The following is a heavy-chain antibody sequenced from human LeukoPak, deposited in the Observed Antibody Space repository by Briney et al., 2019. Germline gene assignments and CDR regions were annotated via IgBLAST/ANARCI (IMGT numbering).Heavy chain of an antibody. CDR1: GGSISSYY. D-gene: IGHD7-27*01. CDR3: ARGPTGDRLHWFDP. CDR2: ISYSGST. V-gene: IGHV4-59*01. J-gene: IGHJ5*02. Sequence: PSQTLSLTCTVSGGSISSYYWSWIRQPPEKGLEWIGYISYSGSTNYNPSLKSRITISVDTSKNQFSLKLSSVTAADTAVYYCARGPTGDRLHWFDPWGQGTLVTVSS.